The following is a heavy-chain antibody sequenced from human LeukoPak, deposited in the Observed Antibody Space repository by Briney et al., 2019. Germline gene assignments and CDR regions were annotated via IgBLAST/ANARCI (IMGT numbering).Heavy chain of an antibody. CDR3: AKTMVRGVIVY. J-gene: IGHJ4*02. Sequence: TGGSLRLSCAASGFTFSSYAMSWVRQAPGKGREWVSAISGSGGSTYYADSVKGRFTISRDNSKNTLYLQMNSLRAEDTAVYYCAKTMVRGVIVYWGQGTLVTVSS. V-gene: IGHV3-23*01. CDR1: GFTFSSYA. CDR2: ISGSGGST. D-gene: IGHD3-10*01.